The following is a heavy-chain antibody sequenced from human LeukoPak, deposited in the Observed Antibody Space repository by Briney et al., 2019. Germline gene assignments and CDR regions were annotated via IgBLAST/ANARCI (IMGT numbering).Heavy chain of an antibody. J-gene: IGHJ4*02. CDR2: INHSGNT. CDR1: GGSFSGYY. V-gene: IGHV4-34*01. CDR3: ARGNRGSGCSSTSCSPDFAY. Sequence: TSDTLSLTCAVYGGSFSGYYWSWIRQPPGKGLEWIGEINHSGNTNYNPSLKSRVTISVDTSKNQFSLKLSSVTAADTAVYYCARGNRGSGCSSTSCSPDFAYWGQGTLVTVSS. D-gene: IGHD2-2*01.